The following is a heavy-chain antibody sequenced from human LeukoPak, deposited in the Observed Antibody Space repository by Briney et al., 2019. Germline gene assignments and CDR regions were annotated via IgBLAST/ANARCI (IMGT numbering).Heavy chain of an antibody. D-gene: IGHD2-2*01. V-gene: IGHV3-30*18. J-gene: IGHJ4*02. CDR1: GFTFSSYG. CDR3: AKEMSSSNIDH. Sequence: PGRSLRLSCAASGFTFSSYGMHWVRQAPGKGLEWMAVISFDGKTKYYTDSVKGRFTISRDNSKNTLYLQMNSLRAEDTAVYYCAKEMSSSNIDHCGQGTLVTVSS. CDR2: ISFDGKTK.